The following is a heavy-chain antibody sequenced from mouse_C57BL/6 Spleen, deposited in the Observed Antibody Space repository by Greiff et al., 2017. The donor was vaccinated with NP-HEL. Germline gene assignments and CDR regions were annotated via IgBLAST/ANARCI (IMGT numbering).Heavy chain of an antibody. Sequence: EVQLQQSGPELVKPGASVKISCKASGYSFTGYYMNWVKQSPEKSLEWIGEINPSTGGTTYNQKFKAKATLTVDKSSSTAYMQLKSLTSEDSAVYYRARGLITTVAATGWYFDVWGTGTTVTVSS. CDR2: INPSTGGT. J-gene: IGHJ1*03. CDR3: ARGLITTVAATGWYFDV. D-gene: IGHD1-1*01. CDR1: GYSFTGYY. V-gene: IGHV1-42*01.